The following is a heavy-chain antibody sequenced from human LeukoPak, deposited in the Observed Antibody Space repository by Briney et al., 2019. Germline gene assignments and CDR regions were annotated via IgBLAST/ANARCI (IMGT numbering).Heavy chain of an antibody. D-gene: IGHD2-2*01. V-gene: IGHV1-2*02. CDR1: GYTFTVYY. CDR2: INPNSGGT. J-gene: IGHJ3*02. Sequence: GASVTVSCTASGYTFTVYYMHWVRQAPGQGGEGVGWINPNSGGTNYAQKFHGRVTMTRDTSISTAYMELSRLRSDDTAVYYCARAYCSSTSCSDAFDIWGQGTMVTVSS. CDR3: ARAYCSSTSCSDAFDI.